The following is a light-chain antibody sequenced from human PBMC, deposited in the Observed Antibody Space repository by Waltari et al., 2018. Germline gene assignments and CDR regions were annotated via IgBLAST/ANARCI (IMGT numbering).Light chain of an antibody. CDR3: QSYDSSLGGV. CDR1: SSNIGAGSD. J-gene: IGLJ3*02. V-gene: IGLV1-40*01. CDR2: GNN. Sequence: QSVLTQPPSVSGAPGQRVTISCTGRSSNIGAGSDVHRYQQLQGTAPRLLIYGNNNRPSGVPDRFSGSKSATSASLAITGLQAEDEADYYCQSYDSSLGGVFGGGTKVTVL.